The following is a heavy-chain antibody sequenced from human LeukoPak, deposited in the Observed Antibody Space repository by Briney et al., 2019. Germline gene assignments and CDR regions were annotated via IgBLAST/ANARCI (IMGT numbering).Heavy chain of an antibody. Sequence: ASVKVSCKASGYTFTSYYMHWVRQAPGQGLEWMGIINPSGGSTSYAQKFQGRVTMTRDMSTSTVYMELSSLRSEDMAVYYCARDPPSEGAFDIWGQGTMVTVSS. CDR1: GYTFTSYY. V-gene: IGHV1-46*01. CDR3: ARDPPSEGAFDI. J-gene: IGHJ3*02. D-gene: IGHD1-14*01. CDR2: INPSGGST.